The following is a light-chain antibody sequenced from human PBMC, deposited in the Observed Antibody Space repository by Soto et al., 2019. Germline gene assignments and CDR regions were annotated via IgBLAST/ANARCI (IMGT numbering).Light chain of an antibody. J-gene: IGLJ2*01. V-gene: IGLV2-14*01. CDR1: SSDVGGYNY. CDR2: DVS. CDR3: SSFTSSTTPV. Sequence: QSALTQPASVSGSPGQSITISCTGTSSDVGGYNYVSWYQQHPGKAPKLMIYDVSNRPSGVSNRFSGSKSGNTASLTISGLQAEDDADYYCSSFTSSTTPVFGGGIKLTVL.